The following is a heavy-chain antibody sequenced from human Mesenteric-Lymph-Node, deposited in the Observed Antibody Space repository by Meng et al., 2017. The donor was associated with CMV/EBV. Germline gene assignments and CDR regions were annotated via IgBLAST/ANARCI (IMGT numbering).Heavy chain of an antibody. CDR2: IYNGGAI. J-gene: IGHJ6*02. CDR1: GGSINSDF. V-gene: IGHV4-59*13. D-gene: IGHD3-10*01. CDR3: ARARGDFPYYYYGMDV. Sequence: SETLSLTCSVSGGSINSDFWSWIRQTPGKGLEWLGFIYNGGAINYNSYLKSRVTISVDTSKTQFSLRLTSVTAADTGVYYCARARGDFPYYYYGMDVWGQGTTVTSP.